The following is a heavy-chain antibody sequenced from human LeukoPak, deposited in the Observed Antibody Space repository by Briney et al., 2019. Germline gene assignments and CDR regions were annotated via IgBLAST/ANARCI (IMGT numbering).Heavy chain of an antibody. CDR3: ARDSSSWSNWFDP. J-gene: IGHJ5*02. Sequence: PGGSLRLSCAASGFTFSSYAMHWVRQAPGKGLEWVAVISYDGSNKYYADSVKGRFTISRDNSKNTLYLQMNSLRAEDTAVYYCARDSSSWSNWFDPWGQGTLVTVSS. CDR1: GFTFSSYA. D-gene: IGHD6-13*01. CDR2: ISYDGSNK. V-gene: IGHV3-30-3*01.